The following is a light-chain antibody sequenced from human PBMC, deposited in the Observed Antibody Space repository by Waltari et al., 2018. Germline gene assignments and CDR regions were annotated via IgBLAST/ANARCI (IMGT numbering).Light chain of an antibody. CDR3: QQANSFPIT. V-gene: IGKV1-12*01. Sequence: VGDRVTMTCRASQDIRNWLAWYQQKPGKAPNLLIYATSSLQTGVPSRFSGSGSGTEFTLTISSLQPEDFATYYCQQANSFPITFGPGTKVDFK. CDR2: ATS. J-gene: IGKJ3*01. CDR1: QDIRNW.